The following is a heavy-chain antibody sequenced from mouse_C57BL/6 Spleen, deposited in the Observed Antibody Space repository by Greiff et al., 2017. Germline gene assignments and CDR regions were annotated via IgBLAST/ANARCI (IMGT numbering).Heavy chain of an antibody. Sequence: VQLQQSGPELVKPGASVKIPCKASGYTFTDYNMDWVKQSHGKSLEWIGDINPNNGGTIYNQKFKGKATLTVDKSSSTAYMELRSLTSEDTAVYYCARRDYGYDGYDFGYWGQGTTLTVSS. D-gene: IGHD2-3*01. CDR3: ARRDYGYDGYDFGY. V-gene: IGHV1-18*01. CDR1: GYTFTDYN. CDR2: INPNNGGT. J-gene: IGHJ2*01.